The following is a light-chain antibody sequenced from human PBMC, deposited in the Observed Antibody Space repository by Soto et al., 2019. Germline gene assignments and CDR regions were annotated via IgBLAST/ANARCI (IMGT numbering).Light chain of an antibody. V-gene: IGKV1-5*03. Sequence: DIQMTQSPSTLSASVGDRVTITCRASQSISSWLAWYQQKPGRAPKLLIYKASSLESGVPSRFSGSGSGTEFTLTIRSLQPDDFATYYCQQYNSYPITVGQGTRLEI. CDR2: KAS. J-gene: IGKJ5*01. CDR3: QQYNSYPIT. CDR1: QSISSW.